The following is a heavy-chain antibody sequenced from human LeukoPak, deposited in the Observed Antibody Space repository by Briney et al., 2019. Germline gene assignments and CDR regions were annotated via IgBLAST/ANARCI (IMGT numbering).Heavy chain of an antibody. CDR1: GGSISSADYY. D-gene: IGHD3-3*02. Sequence: SQTLSLTCTVSGGSISSADYYWSWVRQHPGKGLEWIAYICYSGSTYYNPSLKSRVTISVDTSRNQFSLKLSSVTAADTAVYYCARGQSVSSWYDPWGQGTLVTVSS. CDR3: ARGQSVSSWYDP. V-gene: IGHV4-31*03. J-gene: IGHJ5*02. CDR2: ICYSGST.